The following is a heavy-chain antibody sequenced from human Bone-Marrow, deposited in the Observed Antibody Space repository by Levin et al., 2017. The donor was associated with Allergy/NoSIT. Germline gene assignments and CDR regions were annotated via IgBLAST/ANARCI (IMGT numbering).Heavy chain of an antibody. J-gene: IGHJ4*02. Sequence: SQTLSLTCTVSGGSVSSADYFWTWIRQPPGKGLEWLGYIFYSGSTFFNPSLKSRLIISVDTSRNQFSLNLSSVTAADTAVYYCARAKGTAVAGLDYWGQGTLVTVSS. CDR1: GGSVSSADYF. V-gene: IGHV4-30-4*01. CDR3: ARAKGTAVAGLDY. CDR2: IFYSGST. D-gene: IGHD6-19*01.